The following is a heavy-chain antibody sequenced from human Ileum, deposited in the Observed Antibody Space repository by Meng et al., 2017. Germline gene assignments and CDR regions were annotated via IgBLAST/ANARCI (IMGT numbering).Heavy chain of an antibody. V-gene: IGHV3-30-3*01. CDR2: ISNDGNWQ. Sequence: GESLKISCAASGFTFSSNPMHWVRQTPGKGLEWVGVISNDGNWQSHADSMKGRFTISRDNGKNTLYLQMNSLRAEDTALYYCARVGYYDILTAYYYFDSWGQGTLVTVSS. D-gene: IGHD3-9*01. J-gene: IGHJ4*02. CDR1: GFTFSSNP. CDR3: ARVGYYDILTAYYYFDS.